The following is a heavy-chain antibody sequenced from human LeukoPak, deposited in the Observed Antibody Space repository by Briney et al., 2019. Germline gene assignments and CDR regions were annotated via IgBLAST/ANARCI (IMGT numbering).Heavy chain of an antibody. CDR1: GGSISSGGYY. CDR2: IYYSGST. Sequence: PSETLSLTCTVSGGSISSGGYYWSWIRQHPGKGLEWIGYIYYSGSTYYNPSLKSRVTISVDTSKNQFSLKLSSVTAADTAVYYCARDKEKTNWFDPWGQEPWSPSPQ. CDR3: ARDKEKTNWFDP. V-gene: IGHV4-31*03. J-gene: IGHJ5*02.